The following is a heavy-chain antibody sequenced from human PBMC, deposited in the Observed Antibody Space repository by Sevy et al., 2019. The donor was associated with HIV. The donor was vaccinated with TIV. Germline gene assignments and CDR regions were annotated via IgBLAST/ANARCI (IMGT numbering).Heavy chain of an antibody. CDR1: GFTFSSYT. V-gene: IGHV3-21*01. J-gene: IGHJ6*02. Sequence: GGSLRLSCAVSGFTFSSYTLNWVRQAPGKGLEWVSSISSSTTYISYADSVKGRFTISRDNAKNSLFLQMNSLRAEDTAVYYCARVLFNYGEEVNYYGMDVWGQGTTVTVSS. D-gene: IGHD3-10*01. CDR2: ISSSTTYI. CDR3: ARVLFNYGEEVNYYGMDV.